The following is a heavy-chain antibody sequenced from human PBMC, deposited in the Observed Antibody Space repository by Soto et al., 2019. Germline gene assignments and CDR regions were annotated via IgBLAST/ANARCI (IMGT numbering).Heavy chain of an antibody. CDR1: GFTFSNYG. J-gene: IGHJ5*02. CDR2: IWYDGRNK. Sequence: GGSLRLSCAASGFTFSNYGMHWVRQAPGKGLEWVAVIWYDGRNKYYADSVKGRFSISRDNSKNTLSLQMNSLRAEDTAVYYCARDVRDSSNWYWFDPWGQGTLVTVSS. D-gene: IGHD6-13*01. V-gene: IGHV3-33*01. CDR3: ARDVRDSSNWYWFDP.